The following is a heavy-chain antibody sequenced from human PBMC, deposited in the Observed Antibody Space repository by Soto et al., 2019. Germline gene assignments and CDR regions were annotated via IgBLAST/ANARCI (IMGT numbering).Heavy chain of an antibody. V-gene: IGHV4-31*03. CDR1: GGSISSGGYY. D-gene: IGHD2-15*01. J-gene: IGHJ4*02. CDR3: ARERHGGRPAFDY. Sequence: SETLSLTCTVSGGSISSGGYYWSWIRQHPGKGLEWIGYIYYSGSTYYNPSLKSRVTISVDTSKNQFSLKLSSVTAADTAVYYCARERHGGRPAFDYWGQGTLVTVSS. CDR2: IYYSGST.